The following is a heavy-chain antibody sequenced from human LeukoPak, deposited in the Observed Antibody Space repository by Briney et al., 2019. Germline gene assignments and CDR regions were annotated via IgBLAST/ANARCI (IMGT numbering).Heavy chain of an antibody. CDR1: GFTFNGYY. J-gene: IGHJ3*02. CDR3: ASAVPAIVIPQNGFDI. CDR2: IHPYSGGS. V-gene: IGHV1-2*06. Sequence: GASVKVSCKASGFTFNGYYVHWVRQAPGQGLEWMGRIHPYSGGSNSAQKFQGRVTMARDMSINTVYMELSGLRSDDTALYYGASAVPAIVIPQNGFDIWGPGTMVTVSS. D-gene: IGHD1-26*01.